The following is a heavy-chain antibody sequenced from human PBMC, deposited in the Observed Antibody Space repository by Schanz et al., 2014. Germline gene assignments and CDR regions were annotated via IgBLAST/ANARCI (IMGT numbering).Heavy chain of an antibody. V-gene: IGHV1-46*03. J-gene: IGHJ4*02. Sequence: QVQLVQSGAEVKKPGASVKVSCKASGYTFTSDSMHWVRQAPGQGLEWMGMINPSGGSTTYAQKFQGRDTMTRDTSTSTVCMELSSLRSEDTAVYYCARDGVDAAAGGNYWGQGTLVTVSS. CDR2: INPSGGST. CDR3: ARDGVDAAAGGNY. CDR1: GYTFTSDS. D-gene: IGHD6-13*01.